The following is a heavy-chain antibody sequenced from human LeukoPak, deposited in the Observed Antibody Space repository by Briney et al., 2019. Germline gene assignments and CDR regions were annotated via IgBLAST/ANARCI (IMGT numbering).Heavy chain of an antibody. Sequence: LGGSLRLSCAASGFTFSSYGMHWVRQAPGKGLEWVAVIWYDGSNKYYADSAKGRFTISRDNSKNTLYLQMNSLRAEDTAVYYCASASYCKGGSCYSVHWGQGTLVTVSS. V-gene: IGHV3-33*01. CDR3: ASASYCKGGSCYSVH. CDR2: IWYDGSNK. CDR1: GFTFSSYG. D-gene: IGHD2-15*01. J-gene: IGHJ4*02.